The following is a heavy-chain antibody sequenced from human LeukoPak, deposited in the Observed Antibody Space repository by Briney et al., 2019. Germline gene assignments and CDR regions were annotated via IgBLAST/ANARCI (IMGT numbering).Heavy chain of an antibody. CDR3: ARTGPGAHSYHYYYAMDV. Sequence: GESLKISCKGSGYSFTRHWIGWVRQMPGKGLEWMGIIYPGDSETRYSPSFQGQVTISADKSISTAYLQWSSLKASDTAMYYCARTGPGAHSYHYYYAMDVWGQGTTVTVSS. J-gene: IGHJ6*02. CDR1: GYSFTRHW. D-gene: IGHD1-1*01. CDR2: IYPGDSET. V-gene: IGHV5-51*01.